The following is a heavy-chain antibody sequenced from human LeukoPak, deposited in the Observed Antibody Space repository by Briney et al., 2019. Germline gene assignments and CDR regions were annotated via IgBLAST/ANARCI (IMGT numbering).Heavy chain of an antibody. D-gene: IGHD6-13*01. V-gene: IGHV1-46*01. CDR2: INPSGGST. J-gene: IGHJ6*03. CDR3: AKGGPAAGTPFYYYMDV. Sequence: ASVKVSCKASGYTFTSYYMHWVRQAPGQGLEWMGIINPSGGSTSYAQKFQGRVTMTRDTSTSTVYMELSSLRSEDTAVYYCAKGGPAAGTPFYYYMDVWGKGATVTVSS. CDR1: GYTFTSYY.